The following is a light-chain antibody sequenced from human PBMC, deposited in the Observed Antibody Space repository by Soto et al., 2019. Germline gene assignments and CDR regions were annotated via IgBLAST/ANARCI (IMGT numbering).Light chain of an antibody. CDR3: QQYNNWWT. V-gene: IGKV3-15*01. Sequence: EIVMTQSPATLSVSPGQGATLSCRASQPISRNLAWYQQKPGQAPRLLIYGASTRATGIPARFTGSGSGTEFTLTISSLQFDDSAVYYCQQYNNWWTFGQGTKVEIK. CDR1: QPISRN. J-gene: IGKJ1*01. CDR2: GAS.